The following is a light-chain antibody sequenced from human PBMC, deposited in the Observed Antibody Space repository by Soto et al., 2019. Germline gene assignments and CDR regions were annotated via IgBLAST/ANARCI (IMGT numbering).Light chain of an antibody. CDR1: SGHNSYA. V-gene: IGLV4-69*02. CDR2: LKSDGSY. J-gene: IGLJ3*02. CDR3: QTWGTGFQV. Sequence: VLTQSPSASASLGASVKLTCTLTSGHNSYAIAWHQQQPGKGPRYLMNLKSDGSYSRGDGIPDRFSGSSSGAERYLTISRLQSEDEDDYYCQTWGTGFQVFGGGTKLTVL.